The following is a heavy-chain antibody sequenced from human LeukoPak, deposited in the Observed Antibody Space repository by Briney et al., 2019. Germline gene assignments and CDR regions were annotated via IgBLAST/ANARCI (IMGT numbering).Heavy chain of an antibody. CDR1: GVSINGHY. D-gene: IGHD3-3*01. CDR3: ARVLQNYYHLDV. J-gene: IGHJ6*03. V-gene: IGHV4-59*11. CDR2: IYDNESA. Sequence: KPSETLSLTSTVSGVSINGHYRSWIRQPPGKGLEWIGFIYDNESANYKSSLESRVTMTVDTSKNQVSLKLNSVTAADTAVYYCARVLQNYYHLDVWGEGTTVTVSS.